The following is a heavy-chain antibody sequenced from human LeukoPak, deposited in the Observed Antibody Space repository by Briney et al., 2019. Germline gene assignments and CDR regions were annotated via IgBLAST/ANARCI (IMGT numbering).Heavy chain of an antibody. J-gene: IGHJ6*03. Sequence: GASVKVSCKASGYTFTNYDINWVRQATGQGLEWMGWMNPNSGNTGYAQKFQGRVTITRNTSISTAYMELSSLRSEDTAVYYCARGHYDFWSGQRFYMDVWGKGTTVTVSS. CDR3: ARGHYDFWSGQRFYMDV. D-gene: IGHD3-3*01. CDR2: MNPNSGNT. V-gene: IGHV1-8*03. CDR1: GYTFTNYD.